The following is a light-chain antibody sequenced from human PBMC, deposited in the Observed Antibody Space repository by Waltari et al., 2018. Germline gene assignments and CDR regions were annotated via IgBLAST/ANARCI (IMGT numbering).Light chain of an antibody. CDR2: DVS. V-gene: IGLV2-14*01. CDR3: SSYTSSSTLWV. J-gene: IGLJ3*02. CDR1: SRDVRAYTF. Sequence: QSALTQPASVSGSPGQSTTISRPGTSRDVRAYTFASWYQQHPGKAPKLMIYDVSNRPSVVSNRFSGSKSGNTASLTISGLQAEDEADYYCSSYTSSSTLWVFGGGTKLTIL.